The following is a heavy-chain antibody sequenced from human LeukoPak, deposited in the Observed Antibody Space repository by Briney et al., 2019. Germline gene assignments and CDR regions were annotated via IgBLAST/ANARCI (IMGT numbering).Heavy chain of an antibody. V-gene: IGHV4-39*07. J-gene: IGHJ4*02. CDR1: GGSISSSSYY. Sequence: SETLSLTCTVSGGSISSSSYYWGWIRQPPGKGLEWIGSIYYSGSTYYNPSLKSRVTISVDTSKNQFSLKLSSVTAADTAVYYCARGVGLLVRPPFDYWGQGTLVTVSS. D-gene: IGHD6-13*01. CDR2: IYYSGST. CDR3: ARGVGLLVRPPFDY.